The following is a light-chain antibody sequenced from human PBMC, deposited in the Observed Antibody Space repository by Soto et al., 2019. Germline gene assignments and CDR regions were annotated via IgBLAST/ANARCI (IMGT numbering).Light chain of an antibody. J-gene: IGKJ1*01. V-gene: IGKV1-8*01. CDR2: DAS. Sequence: AIRMTQSPSSFSASTGDRVSITCRATQDIGTYLAWYQQIPGKAPKLLIYDASTLQTGVPSRFSGSGSGTDFTLTISYLQSEDFGTYYCKQFYNYPRTFGQGTKVDI. CDR3: KQFYNYPRT. CDR1: QDIGTY.